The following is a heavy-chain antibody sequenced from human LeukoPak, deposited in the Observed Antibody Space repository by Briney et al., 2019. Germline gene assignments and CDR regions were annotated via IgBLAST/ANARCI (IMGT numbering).Heavy chain of an antibody. Sequence: GGSLRLSCAASGFTFSSYGMSWVRQAPGKGLEWVSYISSSGSTIYYADSVKGRFTISRDNSKNTLFLQMGSLRPEDMAVYFCARVGPADTYYGSSGLDYWGQGTLVTVSS. CDR2: ISSSGSTI. CDR3: ARVGPADTYYGSSGLDY. CDR1: GFTFSSYG. D-gene: IGHD3-22*01. V-gene: IGHV3-48*01. J-gene: IGHJ4*02.